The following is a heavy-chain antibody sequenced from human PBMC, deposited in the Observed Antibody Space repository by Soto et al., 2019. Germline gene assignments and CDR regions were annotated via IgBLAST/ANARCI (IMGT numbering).Heavy chain of an antibody. CDR2: INAGNGNT. V-gene: IGHV1-3*01. CDR1: GYTFTSYA. Sequence: ASVKVSCKASGYTFTSYAMHWVRQAPGQRLEWMGWINAGNGNTKYSQKFQGRVTITRDTSTSTVYMELSSLRSEDTAEYYCARVYCSGGSCYSIDYWGQGTLVTVSS. CDR3: ARVYCSGGSCYSIDY. D-gene: IGHD2-15*01. J-gene: IGHJ4*02.